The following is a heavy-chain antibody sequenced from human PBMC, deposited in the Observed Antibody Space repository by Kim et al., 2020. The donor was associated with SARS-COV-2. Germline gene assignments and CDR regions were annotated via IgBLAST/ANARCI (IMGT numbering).Heavy chain of an antibody. CDR2: IKQDGSEK. Sequence: GGSLRLSCAASGFTFSSYWMSWVRQAPGKGLEWVANIKQDGSEKYYVDSVKGRFTISRDNAKNSLYLQMNSLRAEDTAVYYCARDCLYGSFCAFDIWGQGTMVTVSS. D-gene: IGHD3-3*01. CDR1: GFTFSSYW. V-gene: IGHV3-7*01. J-gene: IGHJ3*02. CDR3: ARDCLYGSFCAFDI.